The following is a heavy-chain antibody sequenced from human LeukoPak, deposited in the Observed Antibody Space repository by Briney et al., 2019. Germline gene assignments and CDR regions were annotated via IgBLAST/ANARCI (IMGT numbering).Heavy chain of an antibody. CDR2: IYYSGST. CDR3: ARGGARLYSYGYVFGY. D-gene: IGHD5-18*01. CDR1: GGSISSGGYY. Sequence: PSETLSLTCTVSGGSISSGGYYWSWIRQHPGKGLEWIGYIYYSGSTYYNPSLKSRVTISVDTSKNQFSLKLSSVTAADTAVYYCARGGARLYSYGYVFGYWGQGTLVTVSS. J-gene: IGHJ4*02. V-gene: IGHV4-31*03.